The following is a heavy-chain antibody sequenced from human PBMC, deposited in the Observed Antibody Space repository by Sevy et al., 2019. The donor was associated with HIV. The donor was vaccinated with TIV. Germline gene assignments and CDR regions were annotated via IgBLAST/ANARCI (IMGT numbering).Heavy chain of an antibody. J-gene: IGHJ4*02. V-gene: IGHV3-30*04. CDR3: TRDSGYDPNYVPGHY. D-gene: IGHD4-4*01. CDR2: ISYAGSAT. Sequence: GGSLRLSCAASGFTFNTHAMHWVRQAPGKGLEWVAVISYAGSATYDTDAVKGRFSISRDNSKTKQYLEMTSLRVEDTAVYYCTRDSGYDPNYVPGHYWGQGTTVTVSS. CDR1: GFTFNTHA.